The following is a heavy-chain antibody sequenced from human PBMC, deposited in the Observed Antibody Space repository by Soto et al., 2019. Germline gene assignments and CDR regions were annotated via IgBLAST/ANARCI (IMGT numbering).Heavy chain of an antibody. CDR3: ARGSIPGSSWGRGYYFDY. Sequence: QVQLVESGGGVVQPGRSLRLSCAASGFTFSSYGMHWVRQAPGKGLEGVAVVWYDGSNKYYADSVKGRFTISRDNSKKTVYLQMNSLRAEDTAVYYCARGSIPGSSWGRGYYFDYWGQGTLVTVSS. J-gene: IGHJ4*02. CDR1: GFTFSSYG. CDR2: VWYDGSNK. D-gene: IGHD6-13*01. V-gene: IGHV3-33*01.